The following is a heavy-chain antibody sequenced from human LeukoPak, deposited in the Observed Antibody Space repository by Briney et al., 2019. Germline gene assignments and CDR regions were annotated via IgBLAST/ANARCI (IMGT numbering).Heavy chain of an antibody. D-gene: IGHD3-22*01. V-gene: IGHV5-51*01. CDR2: IYPGDSDT. Sequence: GESLKISCKGSGYSFTSYWIGWVRQMPGKGLEWMGIIYPGDSDTRYSPSFQGQVTISADKSISTAYLQWSSLKASDTAMYYCARQESAYYYDSSGYYWGQGTLVTVSS. J-gene: IGHJ4*02. CDR1: GYSFTSYW. CDR3: ARQESAYYYDSSGYY.